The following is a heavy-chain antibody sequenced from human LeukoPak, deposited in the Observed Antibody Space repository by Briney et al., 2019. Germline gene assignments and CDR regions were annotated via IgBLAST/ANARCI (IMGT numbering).Heavy chain of an antibody. Sequence: GGSLRLSCAASGFTFSTYSMNWVRQAPGKGLEWVSSISSSDSSIYYADSVKGRFTISRDNAKNSLYLQMNGLRAEDTAVYYCARAPGYCRGGSCFHMDVWGKGTTVSVPS. CDR1: GFTFSTYS. D-gene: IGHD2-15*01. CDR2: ISSSDSSI. J-gene: IGHJ6*03. V-gene: IGHV3-21*01. CDR3: ARAPGYCRGGSCFHMDV.